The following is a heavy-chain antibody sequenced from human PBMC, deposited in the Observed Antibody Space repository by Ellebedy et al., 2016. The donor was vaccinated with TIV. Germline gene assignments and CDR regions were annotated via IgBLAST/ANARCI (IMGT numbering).Heavy chain of an antibody. Sequence: SETLSLXXTVSGGSISSSGHYWGWIRQPPGKGLEWIGSVYYSGSTYYNPSLKSRVTIAVDTSRNQFSLKLNSVTAADTAVYYCARQDEGLRGYHYYGVDVWGQGTTVTVSS. CDR3: ARQDEGLRGYHYYGVDV. J-gene: IGHJ6*02. CDR1: GGSISSSGHY. CDR2: VYYSGST. V-gene: IGHV4-39*01. D-gene: IGHD5-12*01.